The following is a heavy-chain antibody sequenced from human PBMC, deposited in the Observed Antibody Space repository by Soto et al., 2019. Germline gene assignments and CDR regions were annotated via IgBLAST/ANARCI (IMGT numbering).Heavy chain of an antibody. CDR1: GGSISSGGYY. D-gene: IGHD5-12*01. CDR2: IYYSGST. Sequence: QVQLQESGPGLGKPSQTLSLTCTVSGGSISSGGYYWSWLRQHPGKGLGWIGYIYYSGSTYYNPSLKSRVTISVDPSKNKFSLKLSSVTAADTAVYYCERVTFNSGYDRYFDYWGQGTLVPVS. CDR3: ERVTFNSGYDRYFDY. J-gene: IGHJ4*02. V-gene: IGHV4-31*03.